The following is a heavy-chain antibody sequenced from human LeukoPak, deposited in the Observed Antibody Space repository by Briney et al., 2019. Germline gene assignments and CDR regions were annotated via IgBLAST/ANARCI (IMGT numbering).Heavy chain of an antibody. J-gene: IGHJ4*02. CDR3: TRESAEATAKFDY. CDR2: IKSKTDGETT. Sequence: GGSLRLSCAASGFTVSNAWMSWVRQAPGKGLEWVGRIKSKTDGETTDYAAPVKGRFTISRDDSKSIAYLQMNSLKTEDTAVYYCTRESAEATAKFDYWGQGTPVTLSS. D-gene: IGHD2-21*02. V-gene: IGHV3-15*01. CDR1: GFTVSNAW.